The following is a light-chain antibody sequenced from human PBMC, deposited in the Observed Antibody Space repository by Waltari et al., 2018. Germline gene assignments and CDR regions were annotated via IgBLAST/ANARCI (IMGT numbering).Light chain of an antibody. J-gene: IGLJ3*02. CDR2: EDK. CDR3: QSFDSTNPWV. V-gene: IGLV6-57*03. CDR1: SGSIDSGY. Sequence: NFMLTQPHSVSESPGKTITISCTRSSGSIDSGYVPWSQQRPGSAPTTMIYEDKKRPSGVPDRFSGSIDSSSNSASLTISGLKTEDEADYYCQSFDSTNPWVFGGGTKLTVL.